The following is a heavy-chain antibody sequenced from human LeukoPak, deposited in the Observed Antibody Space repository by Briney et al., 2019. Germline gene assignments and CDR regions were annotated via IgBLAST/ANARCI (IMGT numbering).Heavy chain of an antibody. CDR2: IYYTGST. Sequence: VKRSETLSLTCTVSGGSISSYYWSWIRQPPGKGLEWIGYIYYTGSTNYNPSLKSRVTISVDTSKNQFSLRLSSVTAADTAVYYCARSIGGGGNSDYWGQGTLVTVS. D-gene: IGHD4-23*01. CDR1: GGSISSYY. J-gene: IGHJ4*02. CDR3: ARSIGGGGNSDY. V-gene: IGHV4-59*01.